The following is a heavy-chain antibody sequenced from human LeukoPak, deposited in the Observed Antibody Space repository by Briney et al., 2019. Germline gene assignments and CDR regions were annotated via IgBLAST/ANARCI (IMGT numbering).Heavy chain of an antibody. CDR1: GYTFTSYG. J-gene: IGHJ4*02. CDR2: INPSTGST. Sequence: ASVKVSCRASGYTFTSYGISWVRQAPGQGLEWMGIINPSTGSTSYAEKFQGRVTMTRDMSTSTAYMELSSLRSEDTAVYYCARSIVGAKDYFDYWGQGTLVTVSS. CDR3: ARSIVGAKDYFDY. V-gene: IGHV1-46*01. D-gene: IGHD1-26*01.